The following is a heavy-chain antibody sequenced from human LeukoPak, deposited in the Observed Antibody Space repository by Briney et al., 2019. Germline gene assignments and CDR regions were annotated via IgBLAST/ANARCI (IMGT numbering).Heavy chain of an antibody. V-gene: IGHV4-59*01. Sequence: PSGTLSLTCTVSGCTISSSYWSWIRQPPGKGLEWVGYIYYGGSTNYNPSLKSRVTISVDTSKNQFSLKLSSVTAADTAVYYCARERAVTTYYYFDYWGQGTLVTVSS. CDR1: GCTISSSY. J-gene: IGHJ4*02. CDR3: ARERAVTTYYYFDY. CDR2: IYYGGST. D-gene: IGHD4-17*01.